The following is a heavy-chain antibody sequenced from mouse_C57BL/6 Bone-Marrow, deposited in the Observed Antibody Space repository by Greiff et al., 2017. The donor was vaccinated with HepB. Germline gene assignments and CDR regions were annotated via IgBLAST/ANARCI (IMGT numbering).Heavy chain of an antibody. V-gene: IGHV1-85*01. D-gene: IGHD2-5*01. Sequence: VQLQESGPELVKPGASVKLSCKASGYTFTSYDINWVKQRPGQGLEWIGWIYPRDGSTKYNEKFKGKATLTVDTSSSTAYMELHSLTSEDSAVYFCARCSYYYSNYDYFDYWGQGTTLTVSS. CDR2: IYPRDGST. J-gene: IGHJ2*01. CDR3: ARCSYYYSNYDYFDY. CDR1: GYTFTSYD.